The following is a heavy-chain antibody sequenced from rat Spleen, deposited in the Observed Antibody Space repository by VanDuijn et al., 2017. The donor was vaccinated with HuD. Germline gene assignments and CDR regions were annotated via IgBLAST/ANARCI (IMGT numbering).Heavy chain of an antibody. Sequence: EVQLVESGGGLVQPGRSMKLSCAASGFTFSTAWMSWYRQFPEKRLEWVARIKAKSNNYATDYTESVKGRFTISRDNAENTVYLQMNSLRSEDTATYYCARQWDYWGQGVMVTVSS. J-gene: IGHJ2*01. CDR1: GFTFSTAW. CDR3: ARQWDY. V-gene: IGHV6-6*01. CDR2: IKAKSNNYAT.